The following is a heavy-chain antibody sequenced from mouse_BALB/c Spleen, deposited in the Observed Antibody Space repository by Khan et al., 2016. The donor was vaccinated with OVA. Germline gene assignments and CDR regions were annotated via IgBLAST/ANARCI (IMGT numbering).Heavy chain of an antibody. V-gene: IGHV1S132*01. CDR2: IFPGTGTT. D-gene: IGHD2-1*01. J-gene: IGHJ3*01. CDR1: GYIFTSYW. Sequence: QVQLQQSGAELVKPGASVKLSCKTSGYIFTSYWIQWVKQRPGQGLGWIGQIFPGTGTTYYNENFKGKATLTVDTSSSTAYMHLSSLTSEDSAVYFCARGYFGNYEFVFWGQGTLVTVSP. CDR3: ARGYFGNYEFVF.